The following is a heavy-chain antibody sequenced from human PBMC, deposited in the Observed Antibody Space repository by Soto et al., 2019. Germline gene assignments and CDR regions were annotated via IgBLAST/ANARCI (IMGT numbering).Heavy chain of an antibody. Sequence: TLSLSCTVSGGSISSGGYYWSWIRQHPGKGLEWIGYIYYSGSTYYNPSLKSRVTISVDTSKNQFSLKLSSVTAADTAVYYCARWTTVMYYFDYWGQGTLVTVXS. CDR3: ARWTTVMYYFDY. CDR1: GGSISSGGYY. CDR2: IYYSGST. J-gene: IGHJ4*02. V-gene: IGHV4-31*03. D-gene: IGHD4-17*01.